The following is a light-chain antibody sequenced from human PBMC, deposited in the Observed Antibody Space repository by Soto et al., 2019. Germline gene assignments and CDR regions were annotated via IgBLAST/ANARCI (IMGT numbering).Light chain of an antibody. Sequence: DIQLTQSPSFLSASVGDRVTIACRTSQGISCYLAWYQQKPGKAPKLLIYAASTLQSGVPSRFSGSGSGTEFTLTISSLQPEDLATYYCQQLNSYGFPFGPGTKVDIK. CDR3: QQLNSYGFP. CDR2: AAS. V-gene: IGKV1-9*01. J-gene: IGKJ3*01. CDR1: QGISCY.